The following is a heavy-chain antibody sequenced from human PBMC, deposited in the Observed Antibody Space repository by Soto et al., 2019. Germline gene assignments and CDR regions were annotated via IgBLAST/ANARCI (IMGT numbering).Heavy chain of an antibody. CDR2: ISGSGGST. CDR1: GFTFSSYA. V-gene: IGHV3-23*01. CDR3: ARRGSGSYYDY. J-gene: IGHJ4*02. D-gene: IGHD1-26*01. Sequence: EVQLLESGGGLVQPGGSLRLSCAASGFTFSSYAMMWFRQAPGKGLEGVSAISGSGGSTYYADSVKGRLTISRDNSKNTLYLQMNSLRDEDTAVYYCARRGSGSYYDYWGQGPLVTVSS.